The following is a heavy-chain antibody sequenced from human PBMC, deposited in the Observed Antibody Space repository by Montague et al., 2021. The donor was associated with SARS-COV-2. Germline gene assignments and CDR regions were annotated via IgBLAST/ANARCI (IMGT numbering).Heavy chain of an antibody. CDR3: ARGLSRYSSGKTPFLHSEMDV. CDR1: GGSISSYY. D-gene: IGHD6-19*01. CDR2: IYYSGST. V-gene: IGHV4-59*01. J-gene: IGHJ6*02. Sequence: SETLSLTCTVSGGSISSYYWSWIRQPPGKGLEWIGYIYYSGSTNYNPSLKGRVTISVDTSKNQFSLKLSSVTAADTAVYYCARGLSRYSSGKTPFLHSEMDVWGQGTTVTVSS.